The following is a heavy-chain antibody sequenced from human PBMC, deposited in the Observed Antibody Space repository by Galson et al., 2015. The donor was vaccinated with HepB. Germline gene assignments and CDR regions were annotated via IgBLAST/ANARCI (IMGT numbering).Heavy chain of an antibody. CDR1: GFTFISYS. V-gene: IGHV3-21*01. Sequence: SLRLSCAASGFTFISYSMNWVRQAPGKGLEWVSSITSGSDYIYYADSVKGRFTISSDNAKNSLFLQMNSLRVEDAAVYYCARTGSSTTILRNSWFDPWGQGILVTVSS. CDR2: ITSGSDYI. J-gene: IGHJ5*02. D-gene: IGHD2-2*01. CDR3: ARTGSSTTILRNSWFDP.